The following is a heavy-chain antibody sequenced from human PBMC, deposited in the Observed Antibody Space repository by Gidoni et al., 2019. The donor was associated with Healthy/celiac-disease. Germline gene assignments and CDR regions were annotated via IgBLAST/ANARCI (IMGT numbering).Heavy chain of an antibody. J-gene: IGHJ4*02. D-gene: IGHD5-12*01. CDR2: IYYSGST. CDR3: ARVNDGDIVAY. Sequence: QVQLQESGPGLVKPSQTLSHTCTFPGGSISRGGYYWRWIRQHPGKGLEWIGYIYYSGSTYYNPSLKSRVTISVDTSKNQFSLKLSSVTAADTAVYYCARVNDGDIVAYWGQGTLVTVSS. CDR1: GGSISRGGYY. V-gene: IGHV4-31*03.